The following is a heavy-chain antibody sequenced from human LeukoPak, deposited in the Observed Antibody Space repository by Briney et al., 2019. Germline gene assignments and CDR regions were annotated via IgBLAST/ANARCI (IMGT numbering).Heavy chain of an antibody. D-gene: IGHD6-13*01. CDR3: ARAYSSSWYLLD. Sequence: GGSLRLSCAASGFTFSSYEMNWVRQAPGKGLEWVSYISSSGSTIYYADSVKGRFTTSRDNAKNSLYLQMNSLRAEDTAVYYCARAYSSSWYLLDWGQGTLVAVSS. V-gene: IGHV3-48*03. J-gene: IGHJ1*01. CDR2: ISSSGSTI. CDR1: GFTFSSYE.